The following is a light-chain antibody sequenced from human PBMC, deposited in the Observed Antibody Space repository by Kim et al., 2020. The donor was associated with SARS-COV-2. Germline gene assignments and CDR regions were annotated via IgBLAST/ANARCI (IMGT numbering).Light chain of an antibody. CDR3: QSYDSSLSGVV. Sequence: RVTISCTGGGSNIGAGYDVHWYQQLPGTAPKLLIYGNSNRPSGVPDRFSGSKSGTSASLAITGLQAEDEADYYCQSYDSSLSGVVFGGGTQLTVL. CDR1: GSNIGAGYD. V-gene: IGLV1-40*01. CDR2: GNS. J-gene: IGLJ2*01.